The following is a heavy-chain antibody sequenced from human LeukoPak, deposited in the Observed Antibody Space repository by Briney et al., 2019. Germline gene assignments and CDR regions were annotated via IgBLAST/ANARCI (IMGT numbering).Heavy chain of an antibody. Sequence: SETLSLTCTVSGDSISGSSYYWGWIRQPPGKGLEWIGSIYYSGSTYYNPSLKSRVTISVDTSTNQFSLKLSSVTAVDAAVYYCARQRPYDSSGYPVDYWGQGTLVTVSS. D-gene: IGHD3-22*01. CDR3: ARQRPYDSSGYPVDY. CDR2: IYYSGST. V-gene: IGHV4-39*01. CDR1: GDSISGSSYY. J-gene: IGHJ4*02.